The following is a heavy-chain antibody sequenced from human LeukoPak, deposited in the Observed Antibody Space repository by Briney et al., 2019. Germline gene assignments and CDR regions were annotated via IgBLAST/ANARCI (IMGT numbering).Heavy chain of an antibody. CDR1: GFTFSSYA. J-gene: IGHJ6*02. D-gene: IGHD3-22*01. V-gene: IGHV3-23*01. CDR3: ARDPGSSGYYSCYDMDV. Sequence: GGSLRLSCAASGFTFSSYAMSWVRQAPGKGLEWVSAISGSGGSTYYADSVKGRFTISRDNSKNTLYLQMSSLRAEDTAVYYCARDPGSSGYYSCYDMDVWGQGTTVTVSS. CDR2: ISGSGGST.